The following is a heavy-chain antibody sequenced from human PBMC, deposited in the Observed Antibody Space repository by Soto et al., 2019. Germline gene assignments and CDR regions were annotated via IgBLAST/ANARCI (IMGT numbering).Heavy chain of an antibody. V-gene: IGHV3-23*01. Sequence: TGGSLRLSCAASGFTFNNYAMSWVRQAPGKGLEWVATISGTGGSTYYADSVKGRFTISRDNSKNTLYLQMNSLRVEDTAVYYCAKDRLGGNFDYWGQGTQVTVSS. J-gene: IGHJ4*02. CDR2: ISGTGGST. CDR3: AKDRLGGNFDY. CDR1: GFTFNNYA.